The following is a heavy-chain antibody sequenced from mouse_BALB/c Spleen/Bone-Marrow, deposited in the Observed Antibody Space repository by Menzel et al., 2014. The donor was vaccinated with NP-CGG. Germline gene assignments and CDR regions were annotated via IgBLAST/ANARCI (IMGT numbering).Heavy chain of an antibody. V-gene: IGHV1-69*02. CDR2: IDPSDSET. J-gene: IGHJ4*01. CDR3: ARAIGDGYYYAMDY. Sequence: GAELVKPGAPVRLSCKASGYTFTSYWMNWVKQRPGRGLEWIGRIDPSDSETHYNQKFKDKAKLTVDKSSSTAYIQLSSLTSEDAAVYYCARAIGDGYYYAMDYWGQGTSLTVSS. D-gene: IGHD2-3*01. CDR1: GYTFTSYW.